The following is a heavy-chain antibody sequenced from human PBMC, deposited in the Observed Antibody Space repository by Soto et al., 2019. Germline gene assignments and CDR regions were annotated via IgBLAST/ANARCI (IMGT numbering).Heavy chain of an antibody. Sequence: QVQLQESGPGLVKPSQTLSLTCTVSGGSISSGGYYWSWIRQHPGKGLEWIGYIYYSGSTYYNPSLKSRVTISVNTSKNQFYLKLSSVTGADTAVYYCASTTPDYYGMDVWGQGTTVTVSS. CDR3: ASTTPDYYGMDV. CDR1: GGSISSGGYY. V-gene: IGHV4-31*03. CDR2: IYYSGST. J-gene: IGHJ6*02. D-gene: IGHD1-26*01.